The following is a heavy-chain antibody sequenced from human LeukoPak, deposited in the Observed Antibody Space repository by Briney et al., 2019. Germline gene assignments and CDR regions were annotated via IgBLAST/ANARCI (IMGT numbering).Heavy chain of an antibody. CDR2: INRTSSPI. V-gene: IGHV3-48*01. D-gene: IGHD1-26*01. Sequence: GGSLRLSCAASGFIFSSYSMNWVRQAPGKGLEWLSYINRTSSPIFYADSVKGRFTISRDDAKDSLYLQMNSLRVEDTVVYYCARGLIVGATNWFDSWGQGSLVTVSS. J-gene: IGHJ5*01. CDR3: ARGLIVGATNWFDS. CDR1: GFIFSSYS.